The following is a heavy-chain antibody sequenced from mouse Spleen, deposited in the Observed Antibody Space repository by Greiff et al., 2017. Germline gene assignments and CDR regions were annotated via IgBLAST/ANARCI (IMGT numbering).Heavy chain of an antibody. CDR1: GYTFTDYY. J-gene: IGHJ1*01. V-gene: IGHV1-19*01. CDR2: INPYNGGT. D-gene: IGHD4-1*01. Sequence: VQLQQSGPVLVKPGASVKMSCKASGYTFTDYYMNWVKQSHGKSLEWIGVINPYNGGTSYNQKFKGKATLTVDKSSSTAYMELNSLTSEDSAVYYCARVLTGTLDVWGAGTTVTVSS. CDR3: ARVLTGTLDV.